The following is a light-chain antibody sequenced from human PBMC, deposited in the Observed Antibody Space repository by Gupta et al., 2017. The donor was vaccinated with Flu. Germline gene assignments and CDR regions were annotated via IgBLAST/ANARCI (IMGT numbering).Light chain of an antibody. V-gene: IGLV2-14*01. Sequence: QSALTQPASVSGSPGQPITISCTGTSSDIGSYNYVSWYQQYPGQAPKLLIYDVTNRPSGVSSRFSGSKSGDTASLTISGLQTEDEADYYCSSCTSATTLVFGGGTKLTVL. J-gene: IGLJ2*01. CDR3: SSCTSATTLV. CDR2: DVT. CDR1: SSDIGSYNY.